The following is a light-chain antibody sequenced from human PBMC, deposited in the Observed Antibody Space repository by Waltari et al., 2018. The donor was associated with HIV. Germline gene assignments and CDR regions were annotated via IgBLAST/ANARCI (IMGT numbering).Light chain of an antibody. CDR3: QSYDSNLSGLV. J-gene: IGLJ2*01. CDR2: GNN. Sequence: HSVLTQPPSVSGAPGQKVTISCTGSRSNIGAHYDVHWYQQVPGTAPRLLIQGNNYRPSGVPDRFSASRSGTSASLAITGLQADDEADYYCQSYDSNLSGLVFGGGTKLTVL. CDR1: RSNIGAHYD. V-gene: IGLV1-40*01.